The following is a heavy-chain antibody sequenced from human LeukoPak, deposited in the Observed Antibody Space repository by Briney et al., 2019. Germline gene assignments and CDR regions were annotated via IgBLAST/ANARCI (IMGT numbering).Heavy chain of an antibody. V-gene: IGHV3-49*04. CDR3: TRDAAVAVLWYYYYGMDV. D-gene: IGHD6-19*01. J-gene: IGHJ6*02. CDR1: GFTFGDYA. Sequence: GGSLRLSCTGSGFTFGDYAMSWVRQAPGKGLEWVGFIRSKAYGGTTEYAASVKGRFTISRDDSKSIAYLQMNSLKTEDTAVYYCTRDAAVAVLWYYYYGMDVWGQGTTVTVSS. CDR2: IRSKAYGGTT.